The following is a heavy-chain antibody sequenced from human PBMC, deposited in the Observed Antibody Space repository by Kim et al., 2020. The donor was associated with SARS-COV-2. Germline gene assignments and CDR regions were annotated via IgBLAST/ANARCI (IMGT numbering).Heavy chain of an antibody. Sequence: SETLSLTCTVSCGSISSGGYYWSWIRQHPGKGLEWIGYIYYSGSTYYNPSLKSRVTIPVDTSKNQFSLKLSSVTAADTAVYYCARDVYYGSGSFNWFDPWGQGTLVTVSS. D-gene: IGHD3-10*01. CDR2: IYYSGST. V-gene: IGHV4-31*03. CDR3: ARDVYYGSGSFNWFDP. CDR1: CGSISSGGYY. J-gene: IGHJ5*02.